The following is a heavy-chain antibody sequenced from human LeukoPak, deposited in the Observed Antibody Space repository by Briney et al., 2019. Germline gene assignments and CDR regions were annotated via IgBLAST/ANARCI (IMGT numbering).Heavy chain of an antibody. CDR1: GFTFSSYG. Sequence: GGSLRLSCAASGFTFSSYGMHWVRQAPGKGLEGVAVIWYDGSNKYYADSVKGRFTISRDNSKNTLYLQMNSLRAEDTAVYYCARGDSSSWYYFDYWGQGTLVTVSS. CDR2: IWYDGSNK. V-gene: IGHV3-33*01. J-gene: IGHJ4*02. CDR3: ARGDSSSWYYFDY. D-gene: IGHD6-13*01.